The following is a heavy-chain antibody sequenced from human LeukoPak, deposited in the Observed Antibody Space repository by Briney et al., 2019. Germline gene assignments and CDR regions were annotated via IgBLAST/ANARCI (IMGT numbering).Heavy chain of an antibody. Sequence: RGESLNISCNCSGYSFTSYWISWVRQMPRKGVEWMGRIDPSDSYTNYSPSFQGHVTISADKSISTAYLQWSSLKASDTAMYYCARPGSGLNPWGQGTLVTVSS. CDR2: IDPSDSYT. J-gene: IGHJ5*02. CDR1: GYSFTSYW. CDR3: ARPGSGLNP. V-gene: IGHV5-10-1*01. D-gene: IGHD3-10*01.